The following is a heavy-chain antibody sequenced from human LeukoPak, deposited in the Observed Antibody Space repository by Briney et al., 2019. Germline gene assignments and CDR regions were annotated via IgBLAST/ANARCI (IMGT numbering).Heavy chain of an antibody. D-gene: IGHD2-2*01. CDR1: GYTFIGYY. CDR3: ARDEYCSSTSCTDY. V-gene: IGHV1-2*02. J-gene: IGHJ4*02. Sequence: ASVKVSCKASGYTFIGYYMHWVRQAPGQRLEWMGWINPNSGGTNYAQKFQGRVTMTRDTSISTAYMELGRLRSDDTAVYYCARDEYCSSTSCTDYWGQGTLVTVSS. CDR2: INPNSGGT.